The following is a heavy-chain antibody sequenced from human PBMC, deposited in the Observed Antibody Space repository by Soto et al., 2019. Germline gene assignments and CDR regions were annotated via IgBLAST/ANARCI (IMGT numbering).Heavy chain of an antibody. CDR2: ISSNSSYT. V-gene: IGHV3-11*06. J-gene: IGHJ4*02. CDR3: AMNYYYDSSGYYYFDY. CDR1: GFTFSDYY. D-gene: IGHD3-22*01. Sequence: PGGSLRLSCAASGFTFSDYYMSWIRQAPGKGLEWVSYISSNSSYTNYADSVKGRFTISRDNAKNTLYLQMNSLRAEDTAVYYCAMNYYYDSSGYYYFDYWGQGTLVTVSS.